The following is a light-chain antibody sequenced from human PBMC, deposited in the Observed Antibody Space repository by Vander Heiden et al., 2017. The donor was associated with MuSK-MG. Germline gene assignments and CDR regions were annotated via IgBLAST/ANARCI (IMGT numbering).Light chain of an antibody. J-gene: IGKJ3*01. CDR3: QQYDSSPFT. V-gene: IGKV4-1*01. CDR1: QSSLYSSNNKNY. CDR2: WAS. Sequence: DMVITHSPDSLAVSLGESATINCKSSQSSLYSSNNKNYLAWYQQKPGQSPRLLIYWASTRQSGVPDRFSGSGSGTDFTLTISSLQAEDTAVYYCQQYDSSPFTFGPGTKVDIK.